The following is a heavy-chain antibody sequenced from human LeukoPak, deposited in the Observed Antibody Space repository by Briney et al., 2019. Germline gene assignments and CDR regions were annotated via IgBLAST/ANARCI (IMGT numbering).Heavy chain of an antibody. CDR1: GFTFDDYA. Sequence: SLRLSCAASGFTFDDYAMHWVRQAPGKGLEWVSGISWNSGSIGYADSVKGRFTISRDNAKNSLYLQMNSLRAEDTAVYYCARSGSAAAGIWGQGTLVTVSS. D-gene: IGHD6-13*01. CDR3: ARSGSAAAGI. J-gene: IGHJ4*02. CDR2: ISWNSGSI. V-gene: IGHV3-9*01.